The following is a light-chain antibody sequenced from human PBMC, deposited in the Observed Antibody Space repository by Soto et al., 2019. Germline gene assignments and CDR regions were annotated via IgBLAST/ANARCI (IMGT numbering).Light chain of an antibody. CDR3: SSYTSSSTPRDV. J-gene: IGLJ1*01. V-gene: IGLV2-14*01. Sequence: QSALTQPASVSGSHGQSITISCTGTSSDVGGYNYVSWYQQHPGKAPKLMIYDVSNRPSGVSNRFSGSKSGNTASLTISGLQAEDEADYYCSSYTSSSTPRDVFGTGTKVTVL. CDR2: DVS. CDR1: SSDVGGYNY.